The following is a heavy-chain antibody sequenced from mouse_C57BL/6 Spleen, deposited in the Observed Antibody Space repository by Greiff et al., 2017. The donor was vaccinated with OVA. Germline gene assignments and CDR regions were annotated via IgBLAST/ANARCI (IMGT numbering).Heavy chain of an antibody. CDR3: AYGNYLDY. CDR2: IYPRSGNT. J-gene: IGHJ2*01. CDR1: GYTFTSYG. Sequence: VKLQESGAELARPGASVKLSCKASGYTFTSYGISWVKQRTGQGLEWIGEIYPRSGNTYYNEKFKGKATLTADKSSSTAYMELRSLTSEDSAVYFCAYGNYLDYWGQGTTLTVSS. V-gene: IGHV1-81*01. D-gene: IGHD2-1*01.